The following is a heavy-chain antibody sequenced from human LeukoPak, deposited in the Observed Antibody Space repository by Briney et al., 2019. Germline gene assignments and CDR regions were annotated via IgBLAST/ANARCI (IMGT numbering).Heavy chain of an antibody. CDR3: ARANIVGAPPDGFDI. CDR2: MNPNSGNT. D-gene: IGHD1-26*01. CDR1: GYTFSSYD. Sequence: ASVKVSCKASGYTFSSYDINWVRQATGQGLEWMGWMNPNSGNTGYTQRFQGRVTMTRNTSISTAYMELSSLRSEDTAVYYCARANIVGAPPDGFDIWGQGTMVTVSS. V-gene: IGHV1-8*01. J-gene: IGHJ3*02.